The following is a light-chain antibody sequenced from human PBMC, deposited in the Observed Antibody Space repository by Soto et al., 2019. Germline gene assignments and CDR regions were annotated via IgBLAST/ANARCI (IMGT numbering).Light chain of an antibody. Sequence: IVLTQSPGTLSLSPGERATLSCGASQSVNNNFLAWYQQKPGQAPRLLIYGASSRATGVPDRFSGSGSGTDFTLTISSLEPGDFAVYYCQQYGNPLFTFGPGTKVDIK. CDR1: QSVNNNF. V-gene: IGKV3-20*01. J-gene: IGKJ3*01. CDR2: GAS. CDR3: QQYGNPLFT.